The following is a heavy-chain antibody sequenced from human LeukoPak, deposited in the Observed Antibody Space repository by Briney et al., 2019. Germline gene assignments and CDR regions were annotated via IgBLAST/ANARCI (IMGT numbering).Heavy chain of an antibody. J-gene: IGHJ6*02. CDR3: ARVGHCSGGSCYSHGMDV. V-gene: IGHV3-11*05. Sequence: GGSLRLSCAASGFTFSKYAMSWVRQAPGKGLEWVSYISSSSSYTNYADSVKGRFTISRDNAKNSLYLQMNSLRAEDTAVYYCARVGHCSGGSCYSHGMDVWGQGTTVTVSS. CDR1: GFTFSKYA. CDR2: ISSSSSYT. D-gene: IGHD2-15*01.